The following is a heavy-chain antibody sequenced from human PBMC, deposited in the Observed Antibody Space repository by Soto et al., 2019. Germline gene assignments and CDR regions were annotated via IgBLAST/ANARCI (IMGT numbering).Heavy chain of an antibody. CDR2: IDPSDSYT. CDR1: VYIFTSYW. V-gene: IGHV5-10-1*01. J-gene: IGHJ6*02. Sequence: GGSLKISCKCSVYIFTSYWISWVRQMPGKGLEWMGSIDPSDSYTNYSPSFQGHVTTSADKSISTAYLQWSSLKASDTAMYYCARAYSSSSYYYYGMDVWGQGTTVTVSS. D-gene: IGHD6-13*01. CDR3: ARAYSSSSYYYYGMDV.